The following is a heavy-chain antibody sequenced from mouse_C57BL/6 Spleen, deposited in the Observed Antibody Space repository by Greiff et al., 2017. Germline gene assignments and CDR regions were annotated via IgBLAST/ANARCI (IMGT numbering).Heavy chain of an antibody. CDR3: ARDSNYYAMDY. J-gene: IGHJ4*01. D-gene: IGHD2-5*01. V-gene: IGHV3-1*01. CDR1: GYSITSGYD. CDR2: ISYSGST. Sequence: EVQLVESGPGMVKPSQSLSLTCTVTGYSITSGYDWHWIRHFPGNKLEWMGYISYSGSTNYNPYLKSRISITHDTSKNHFFLKLNSVTTEDTATYYCARDSNYYAMDYWGQGTSVTVSS.